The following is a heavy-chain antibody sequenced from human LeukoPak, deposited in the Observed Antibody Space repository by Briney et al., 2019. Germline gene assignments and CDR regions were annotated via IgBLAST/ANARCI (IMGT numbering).Heavy chain of an antibody. CDR3: AARGEYTLAFDY. V-gene: IGHV4-34*01. CDR2: INHSGGT. CDR1: GGSFSGYY. D-gene: IGHD3-10*01. J-gene: IGHJ4*02. Sequence: SETLSLTCAVYGGSFSGYYWSWIRQPPGKGLEWIGEINHSGGTNYNPSLKRRVTISVDTSKNQFSLKLSSVTAADTAVYYCAARGEYTLAFDYWGQGTLVTVSS.